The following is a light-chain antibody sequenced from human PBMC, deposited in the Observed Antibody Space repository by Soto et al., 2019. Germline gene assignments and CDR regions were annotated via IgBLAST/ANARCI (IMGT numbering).Light chain of an antibody. V-gene: IGKV1-39*01. Sequence: DIPMTQAPSTLSASLGDRVNITCRASQSISSGLAWYQQKPGKAPKLLIYDASSLQSGVPSRFSGSGSGTDFTLTISSLQPEDFATYYCQQSYSTPLTFGGGTKVDIK. CDR2: DAS. CDR3: QQSYSTPLT. J-gene: IGKJ4*01. CDR1: QSISSG.